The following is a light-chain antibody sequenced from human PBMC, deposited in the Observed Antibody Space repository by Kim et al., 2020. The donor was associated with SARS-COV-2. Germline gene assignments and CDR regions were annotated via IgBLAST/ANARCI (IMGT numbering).Light chain of an antibody. V-gene: IGLV2-23*02. J-gene: IGLJ2*01. CDR3: SSYAGSSIVI. CDR1: SSDVGSYNF. CDR2: EVS. Sequence: QSALTQPASVSGSPGQSITISCTGSSSDVGSYNFVSWYQQHPGKVPNLMIFEVSKRPSGVSNRFSGSKSGNTASLTISGLQAEDEADYYCSSYAGSSIVIFGGGTQLTVL.